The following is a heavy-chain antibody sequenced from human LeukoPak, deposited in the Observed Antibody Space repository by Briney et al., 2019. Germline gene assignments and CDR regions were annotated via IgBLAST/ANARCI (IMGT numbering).Heavy chain of an antibody. D-gene: IGHD3-22*01. CDR3: ARRLSTYYYDSSGYYYTQSGQFLH. Sequence: PSETLCLTCTASGCSISSSSYYWVWIRQPPGKGLEWIGSIYYSGIYYYNPSLNSRVTISVDTSKNQFSLMISSVTAADTGVYYCARRLSTYYYDSSGYYYTQSGQFLHWGEGTLVTVSS. V-gene: IGHV4-39*01. J-gene: IGHJ1*01. CDR2: IYYSGIY. CDR1: GCSISSSSYY.